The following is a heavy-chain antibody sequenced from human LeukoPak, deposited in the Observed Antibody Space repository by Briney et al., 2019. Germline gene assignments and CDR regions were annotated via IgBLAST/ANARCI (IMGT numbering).Heavy chain of an antibody. J-gene: IGHJ6*03. V-gene: IGHV3-74*01. CDR3: ARDLVGSHFDPFMDV. D-gene: IGHD3-9*01. CDR1: GFTFSNYW. CDR2: INSDGRST. Sequence: GRSLRLSRAASGFTFSNYWMHWVRQAPGKGLVWVSRINSDGRSTIYAGSVKGRFTIYRDNAKDTLYLQMNSLRADDTAMYYCARDLVGSHFDPFMDVWGKGTTVTVSS.